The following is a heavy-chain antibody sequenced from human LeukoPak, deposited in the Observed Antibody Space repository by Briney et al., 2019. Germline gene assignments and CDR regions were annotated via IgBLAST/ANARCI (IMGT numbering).Heavy chain of an antibody. D-gene: IGHD2-15*01. Sequence: AGGSLRLSCAASGFTFSDYYMSWIRQTPGKGRECVSYISSSSSYTNYADSVKGRFTISRDNAKTSLYLQMNSLRAEDTAVYYCAREDGRCSGGSCYGMDVWGQGTTVTVSS. V-gene: IGHV3-11*05. CDR3: AREDGRCSGGSCYGMDV. CDR2: ISSSSSYT. CDR1: GFTFSDYY. J-gene: IGHJ6*02.